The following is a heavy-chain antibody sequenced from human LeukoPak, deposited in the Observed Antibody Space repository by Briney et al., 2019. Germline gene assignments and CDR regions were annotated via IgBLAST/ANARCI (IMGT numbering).Heavy chain of an antibody. CDR3: ARRSAYYYYYGMDV. J-gene: IGHJ6*02. D-gene: IGHD3-3*01. CDR1: GGSISSGGYY. CDR2: IYHSGST. V-gene: IGHV4-31*03. Sequence: PSQTLSLTCTVSGGSISSGGYYWSWIRQHPGKGLEWIGYIYHSGSTYYNPSLKSRVTISVDTSKNQFSLKLSSVTAADTAVYYCARRSAYYYYYGMDVWGQGTTVTVSS.